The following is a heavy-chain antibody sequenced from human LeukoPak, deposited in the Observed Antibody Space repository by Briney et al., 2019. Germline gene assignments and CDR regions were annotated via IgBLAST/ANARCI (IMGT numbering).Heavy chain of an antibody. J-gene: IGHJ5*02. Sequence: SETLSLTCTVSGGSISSSSYYWGWIRQPPGKGLEWIGSIYYSGSTYYNPSLKSRVTISVDTSKNQFSLKLSSVTAADTAVYYCARGGPDGPYDWFDPWGQGTLVTVSS. V-gene: IGHV4-39*07. CDR3: ARGGPDGPYDWFDP. D-gene: IGHD2-21*01. CDR1: GGSISSSSYY. CDR2: IYYSGST.